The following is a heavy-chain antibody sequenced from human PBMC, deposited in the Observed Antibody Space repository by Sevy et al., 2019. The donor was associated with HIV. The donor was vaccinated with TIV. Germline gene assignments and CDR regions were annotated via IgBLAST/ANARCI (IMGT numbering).Heavy chain of an antibody. Sequence: GGSLRLSCAASGFTFSSYYMSWVRQAPGKGLEWVANIKQDGSEKYYVNFVKGRFTISRDNAKNSLFLQMNSLRAEDTAVYYCARASYDSIGYSYGGVLDYWGQGTLVTVSS. J-gene: IGHJ4*02. CDR1: GFTFSSYY. CDR3: ARASYDSIGYSYGGVLDY. V-gene: IGHV3-7*01. CDR2: IKQDGSEK. D-gene: IGHD3-22*01.